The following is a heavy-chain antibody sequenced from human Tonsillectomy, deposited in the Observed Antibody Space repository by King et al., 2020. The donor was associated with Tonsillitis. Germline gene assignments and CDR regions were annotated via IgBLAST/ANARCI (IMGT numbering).Heavy chain of an antibody. V-gene: IGHV3-30*04. CDR2: ISYDGSQN. CDR3: AREPFLPRGIWRAYYFDY. CDR1: GFTFSIYA. J-gene: IGHJ4*02. Sequence: VQLVQSGGGVVQPVRSLRLSCAASGFTFSIYAMHWVRQAPGKGLEWVAVISYDGSQNFYADSVKGRFTISRDNSKNTLYLQMNSLRAEDTAVYYCAREPFLPRGIWRAYYFDYWGQGTLVTVSS. D-gene: IGHD6-13*01.